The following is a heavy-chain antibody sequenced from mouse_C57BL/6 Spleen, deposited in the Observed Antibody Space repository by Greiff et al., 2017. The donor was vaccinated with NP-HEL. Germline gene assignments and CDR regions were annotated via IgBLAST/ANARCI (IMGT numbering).Heavy chain of an antibody. CDR1: GYSITSGYY. V-gene: IGHV3-6*01. CDR2: ISYDGSN. D-gene: IGHD1-1*01. Sequence: EVKLMESGPGLVKPSQSLSLTCSVTGYSITSGYYWNWIRQFPGNKLEWMGYISYDGSNNYNPSLKNRISITRDTSKNQFFLKLNSVTTEDTATYYCARDPTTVVATDWYFDVWGTGTTVTVSS. CDR3: ARDPTTVVATDWYFDV. J-gene: IGHJ1*03.